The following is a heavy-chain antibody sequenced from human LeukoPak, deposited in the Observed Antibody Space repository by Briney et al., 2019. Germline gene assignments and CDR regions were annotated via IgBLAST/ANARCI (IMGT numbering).Heavy chain of an antibody. CDR3: AKGSYHGFRFDY. CDR1: GFTFGGYG. D-gene: IGHD1-26*01. V-gene: IGHV3-30*18. CDR2: ISYDGSNK. Sequence: GGSLRLSCAASGFTFGGYGMHWVRQAPGKGLEWVAVISYDGSNKYYADSVKGRFTISRDNSKNTLYLQMNSLRAEDTAVYYCAKGSYHGFRFDYWGQGTLVTVSS. J-gene: IGHJ4*02.